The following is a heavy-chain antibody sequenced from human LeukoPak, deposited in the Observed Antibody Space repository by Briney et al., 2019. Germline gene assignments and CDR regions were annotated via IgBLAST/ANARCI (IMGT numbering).Heavy chain of an antibody. V-gene: IGHV3-7*01. CDR2: IKQDGSEK. D-gene: IGHD3-22*01. CDR1: GFTFSSYW. Sequence: PGGSLRLSCAASGFTFSSYWMSWVRQAPGKGLEWVANIKQDGSEKYFVDSVKGRFTISRDNAKNSLYLQMNSLRAEDTAVYYCARGCDSSGYYHDYWGQGTLVTVSS. CDR3: ARGCDSSGYYHDY. J-gene: IGHJ4*02.